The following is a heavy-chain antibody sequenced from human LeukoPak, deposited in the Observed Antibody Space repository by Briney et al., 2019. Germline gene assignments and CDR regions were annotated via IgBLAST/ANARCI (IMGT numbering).Heavy chain of an antibody. CDR3: ARDKSSSTSCLSY. J-gene: IGHJ4*02. CDR2: ISYDGSNK. V-gene: IGHV3-30-3*01. Sequence: GGSLRLSCAASGFTFSSYAMHWVRQAPGKGLEWVAVISYDGSNKYYADSVKGRFTISRDNSKNTLYLQMNSLRAEDTAVYYCARDKSSSTSCLSYWGQGTLVIVSS. CDR1: GFTFSSYA. D-gene: IGHD2-2*01.